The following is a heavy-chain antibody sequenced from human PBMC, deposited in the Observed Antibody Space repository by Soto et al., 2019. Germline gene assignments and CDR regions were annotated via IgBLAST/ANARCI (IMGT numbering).Heavy chain of an antibody. CDR2: IVVGSGNT. CDR3: AAKYDFWSGYYTRAFDI. D-gene: IGHD3-3*01. Sequence: ASVKVSCKASGFTFTSSAVQWVRQARGQRLEWIGWIVVGSGNTNYAQKFQERVTITRDMSTSTAYMELSSLRSEDTALYYCAAKYDFWSGYYTRAFDIWGQGTMVTVSS. CDR1: GFTFTSSA. J-gene: IGHJ3*02. V-gene: IGHV1-58*01.